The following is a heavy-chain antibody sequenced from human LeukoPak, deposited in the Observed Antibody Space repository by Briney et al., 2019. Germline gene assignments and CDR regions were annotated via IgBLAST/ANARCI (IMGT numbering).Heavy chain of an antibody. CDR2: INHSGST. CDR1: GGSFSGYY. V-gene: IGHV4-34*01. Sequence: SETLSLTCAVYGGSFSGYYWSWIRQPPGKGLEWIGEINHSGSTNYNPSLKSRVTISVDTSKNQFSVKLSSVTAADTAVYYCAREIGMTDYWGQGTLVTVSS. CDR3: AREIGMTDY. D-gene: IGHD1-14*01. J-gene: IGHJ4*02.